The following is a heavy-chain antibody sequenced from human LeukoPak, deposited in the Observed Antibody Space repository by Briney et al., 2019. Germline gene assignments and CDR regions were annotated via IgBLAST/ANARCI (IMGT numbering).Heavy chain of an antibody. V-gene: IGHV4-39*07. CDR3: ARRGKTYGYADY. Sequence: PSETLSLTCTVSGGSISSSSYYWGWIRQPPGKGLEWIGSIYYSGSTYHNPSLKSRVTISVDTSKNQFSLKLTSVTAADTAVYYCARRGKTYGYADYWGQGTLVTVSS. D-gene: IGHD5-12*01. J-gene: IGHJ4*02. CDR2: IYYSGST. CDR1: GGSISSSSYY.